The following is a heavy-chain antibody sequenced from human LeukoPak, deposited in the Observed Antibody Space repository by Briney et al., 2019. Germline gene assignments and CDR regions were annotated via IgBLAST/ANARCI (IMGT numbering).Heavy chain of an antibody. J-gene: IGHJ3*02. D-gene: IGHD3-10*01. V-gene: IGHV1-46*01. CDR3: ARDSPMVRGVISAFDI. Sequence: ASVKVSCKASGYTFTSYYMHWVRHAPGQGLEWMGIINPSGGSTSYAQKFQGRVTMTRDTSTSTVYMELSSLRSEDTAVYYCARDSPMVRGVISAFDIWGQGTMVTVSS. CDR2: INPSGGST. CDR1: GYTFTSYY.